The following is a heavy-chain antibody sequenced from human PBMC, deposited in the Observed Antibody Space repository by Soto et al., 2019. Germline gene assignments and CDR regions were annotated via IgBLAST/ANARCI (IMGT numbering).Heavy chain of an antibody. CDR3: AKSNLGVLRYFDWLRAYFDY. Sequence: ASVKVSCKASGYTFTSYDISWVRQAPGQGLEWMGGIIPIFGTANYAQKFQGRVTITADESTSTAYMELSSLRSEDTAVYYCAKSNLGVLRYFDWLRAYFDYWGQGTLVTVSS. CDR1: GYTFTSYD. V-gene: IGHV1-69*13. J-gene: IGHJ4*02. D-gene: IGHD3-9*01. CDR2: IIPIFGTA.